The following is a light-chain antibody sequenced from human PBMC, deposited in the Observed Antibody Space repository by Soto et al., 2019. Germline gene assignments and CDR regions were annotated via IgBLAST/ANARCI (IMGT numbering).Light chain of an antibody. CDR2: DTS. CDR3: QQYGSSPIT. Sequence: EIVLTQSPGTLSLSPGERATLSCRASQSVTSSYLAWYQQRPGQAPRLLIYDTSTRATGIPDRFSGSGSGTDFTLAISRLEPEDFAVYYCQQYGSSPITFGQGTRLEIK. V-gene: IGKV3-20*01. CDR1: QSVTSSY. J-gene: IGKJ5*01.